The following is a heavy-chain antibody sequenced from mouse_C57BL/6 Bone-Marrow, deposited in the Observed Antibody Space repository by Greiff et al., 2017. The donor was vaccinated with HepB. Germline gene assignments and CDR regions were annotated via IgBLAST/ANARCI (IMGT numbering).Heavy chain of an antibody. CDR3: AKGYGYDDAWFAY. J-gene: IGHJ3*01. CDR2: IWRGGST. D-gene: IGHD2-2*01. CDR1: GFSLTSYG. V-gene: IGHV2-5*01. Sequence: QVQLKESGPGLVQPSQSLSITCTVSGFSLTSYGVHWVRQSPGKGLEWLGVIWRGGSTDYNAAFMSRLSITKDNSKSQVFFKMNSLQADDTAIYYCAKGYGYDDAWFAYWGQGTLVTVSA.